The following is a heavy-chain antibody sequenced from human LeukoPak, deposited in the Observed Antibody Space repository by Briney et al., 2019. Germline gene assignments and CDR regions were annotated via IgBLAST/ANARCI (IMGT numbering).Heavy chain of an antibody. CDR2: IYNDGST. Sequence: GGSLRLSCVASGFTVSSHYMSWVRQAPGKGLEWVSAIYNDGSTYYAGYVKGRFTIARDNSENTLYLQMNSLRVEDTAVYYCARDRPDGGVGDFDHWGQGTLVTVSS. J-gene: IGHJ4*02. CDR3: ARDRPDGGVGDFDH. D-gene: IGHD3-16*01. CDR1: GFTVSSHY. V-gene: IGHV3-66*01.